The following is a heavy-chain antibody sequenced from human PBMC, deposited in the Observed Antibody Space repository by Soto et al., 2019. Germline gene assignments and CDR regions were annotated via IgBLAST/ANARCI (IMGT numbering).Heavy chain of an antibody. Sequence: QVQLVQSGAEVKKPGASVKVSCKASGYTFTSYGISWVREAPGQGLEWMGWISVDDGNTNYAQKLQGRVTMTTDTSTSTAYMELRSLRSDDTAVYYCAFIAAAGADFDYWGQGTLVTVSS. V-gene: IGHV1-18*04. D-gene: IGHD6-13*01. J-gene: IGHJ4*02. CDR2: ISVDDGNT. CDR1: GYTFTSYG. CDR3: AFIAAAGADFDY.